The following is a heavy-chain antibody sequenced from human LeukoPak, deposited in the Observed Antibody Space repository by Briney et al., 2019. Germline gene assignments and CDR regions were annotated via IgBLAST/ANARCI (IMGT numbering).Heavy chain of an antibody. Sequence: PSETLSLTCTVSGGSISSYYWSWIRQPPGKRLEWVGYIYYSGNTNYNPSLKSRVTISVDTSKNQFSLKLSSVTAADTAVYYCARISIAAASFDYWGQGTLVTVSS. CDR2: IYYSGNT. V-gene: IGHV4-59*08. CDR3: ARISIAAASFDY. D-gene: IGHD6-13*01. CDR1: GGSISSYY. J-gene: IGHJ4*02.